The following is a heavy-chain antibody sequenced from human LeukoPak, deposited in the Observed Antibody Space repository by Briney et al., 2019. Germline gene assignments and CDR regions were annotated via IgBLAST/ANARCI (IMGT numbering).Heavy chain of an antibody. J-gene: IGHJ4*02. CDR1: GFTFSNYA. V-gene: IGHV3-49*03. Sequence: GGSLRLSCTASGFTFSNYALSWFRQAPGKGLEWVAFIRSKTYHGTTEYAASVKGRFTISRDDSKSIAYLQMNSLKTEDTAVYYCARANSFDSSGYYFDYWGQGTLVTVSS. D-gene: IGHD3-22*01. CDR3: ARANSFDSSGYYFDY. CDR2: IRSKTYHGTT.